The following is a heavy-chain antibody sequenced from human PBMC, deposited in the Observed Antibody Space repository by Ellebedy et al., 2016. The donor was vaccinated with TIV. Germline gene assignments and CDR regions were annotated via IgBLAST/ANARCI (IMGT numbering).Heavy chain of an antibody. CDR2: IIPIFGTA. CDR3: ATTGTGTSFRKQYYFDY. V-gene: IGHV1-69*13. D-gene: IGHD1-7*01. J-gene: IGHJ4*02. Sequence: SVKVSXKASGGTFSSYAISWVRQAPGQGLEWMGGIIPIFGTANYAQKFQGRVTITADESTSTAYMELSSLRSEDTAVYYCATTGTGTSFRKQYYFDYWGQGTLVTVSS. CDR1: GGTFSSYA.